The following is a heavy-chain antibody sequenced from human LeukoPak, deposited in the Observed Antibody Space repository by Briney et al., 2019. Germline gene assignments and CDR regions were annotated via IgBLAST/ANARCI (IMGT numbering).Heavy chain of an antibody. CDR3: ARHREDIVVVPFDY. D-gene: IGHD2-2*01. CDR1: GGSVSSGRYY. J-gene: IGHJ4*02. Sequence: SETLSLTCTVSGGSVSSGRYYWSWIRQPPGKGLEWIGSIYYSGNTYYNPSLKSRVTISVDKSKNQFSLRLSSVTAADTAVYYCARHREDIVVVPFDYWGQGTLVTVPS. V-gene: IGHV4-39*01. CDR2: IYYSGNT.